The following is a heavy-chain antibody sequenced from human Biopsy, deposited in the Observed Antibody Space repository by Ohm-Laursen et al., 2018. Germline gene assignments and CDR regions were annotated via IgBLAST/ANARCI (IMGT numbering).Heavy chain of an antibody. J-gene: IGHJ5*02. V-gene: IGHV3-23*01. D-gene: IGHD1/OR15-1a*01. CDR2: ISGSGGRT. CDR3: AKEVFSAVGTSGFDP. CDR1: GFTFTSYA. Sequence: SLRLSCAASGFTFTSYAMHWVRQAPGKGLEWVSGISGSGGRTYYAESMKGRFTISRDNSKKTVYLQMKSLRAEDTAVYYCAKEVFSAVGTSGFDPWGQGTLVTVSS.